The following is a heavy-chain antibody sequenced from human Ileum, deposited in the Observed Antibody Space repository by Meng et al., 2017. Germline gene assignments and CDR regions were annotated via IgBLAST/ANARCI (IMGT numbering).Heavy chain of an antibody. CDR3: ARGTPGRSYSDY. Sequence: QVQPVQSGPEVKKPGDSVKVSCKASDYTFTGYGVSWVRQAPGQGLEWMAWLGAHDGDTSHAPKFQGRVTVSADRPTATAYMELRRLRSDDTAVYYCARGTPGRSYSDYWGQGTLVTVSS. V-gene: IGHV1-18*01. J-gene: IGHJ4*02. CDR1: DYTFTGYG. D-gene: IGHD3-10*01. CDR2: LGAHDGDT.